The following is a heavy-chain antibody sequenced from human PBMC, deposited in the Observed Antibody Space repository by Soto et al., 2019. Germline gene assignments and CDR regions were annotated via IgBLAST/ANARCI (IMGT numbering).Heavy chain of an antibody. D-gene: IGHD6-19*01. CDR3: ARHPKWLMRGWFDP. J-gene: IGHJ5*02. Sequence: SETLSRTCTVSGGSISSDYSSWIRQSPGKGLEWIGYIYSSGTTSYNPSLKSRVAISMDSSRNEFSLILRSVTAADTAMYFCARHPKWLMRGWFDPWGQGILVTVSS. CDR1: GGSISSDY. V-gene: IGHV4-59*08. CDR2: IYSSGTT.